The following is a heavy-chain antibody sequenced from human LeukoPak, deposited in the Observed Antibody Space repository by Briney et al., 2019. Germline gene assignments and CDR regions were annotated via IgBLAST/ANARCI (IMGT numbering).Heavy chain of an antibody. V-gene: IGHV1-2*06. D-gene: IGHD1-26*01. J-gene: IGHJ4*02. CDR2: INPNSGGT. Sequence: ASVKVSCKAPGYTFTGYYMHWVRQAPGQGLEWMGRINPNSGGTNYAQKFQGRVTMTRDTSISTAYMELSRLRSDDTAVYYCARDRGYIVGATLREIDYWGQGTLVTVSS. CDR3: ARDRGYIVGATLREIDY. CDR1: GYTFTGYY.